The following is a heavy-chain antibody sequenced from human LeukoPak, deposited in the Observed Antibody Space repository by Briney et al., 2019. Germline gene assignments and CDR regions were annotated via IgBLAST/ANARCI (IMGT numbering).Heavy chain of an antibody. CDR3: AREMAITVAGDDY. D-gene: IGHD6-19*01. CDR1: GYTFTGYY. V-gene: IGHV1-2*06. CDR2: INPNSGGT. J-gene: IGHJ4*02. Sequence: ASVKVSCKASGYTFTGYYMHWVRQAPGQGLEWMGRINPNSGGTNYAQKFQGRVILTRDTSISTAYMELSRLRSDDTAVYYCAREMAITVAGDDYWGRGTLVTVSS.